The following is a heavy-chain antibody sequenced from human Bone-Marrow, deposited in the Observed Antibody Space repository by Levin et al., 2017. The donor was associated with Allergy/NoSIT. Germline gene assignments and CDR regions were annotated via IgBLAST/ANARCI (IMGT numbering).Heavy chain of an antibody. J-gene: IGHJ4*02. Sequence: GESLKISCAASGFXVSXNYMXXXRXXXXKGLEWVSVIYPGGTTFYADSVKGRFTISKDDSKNTVFLQMNSLRADDTAKYYCARDTSGTYYKRGFFDFWGQGTLVAVSS. CDR1: GFXVSXNY. CDR2: IYPGGTT. CDR3: ARDTSGTYYKRGFFDF. V-gene: IGHV3-53*01. D-gene: IGHD3-10*01.